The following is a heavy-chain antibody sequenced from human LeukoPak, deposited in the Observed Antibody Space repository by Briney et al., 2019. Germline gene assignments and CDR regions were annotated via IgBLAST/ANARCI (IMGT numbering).Heavy chain of an antibody. J-gene: IGHJ3*02. V-gene: IGHV3-30-3*01. CDR1: GFTFSGYA. D-gene: IGHD2-21*02. CDR3: ARDPAYCGGDCYSVYQDAFDI. Sequence: GGSLRLSCAASGFTFSGYAMHWVRQAPGKGLEWVAVISYDGSNKYYADSVKGRFTISRDNSKNTLYLQMSSLRAEGTAVYYCARDPAYCGGDCYSVYQDAFDIWGQGTRVTVSS. CDR2: ISYDGSNK.